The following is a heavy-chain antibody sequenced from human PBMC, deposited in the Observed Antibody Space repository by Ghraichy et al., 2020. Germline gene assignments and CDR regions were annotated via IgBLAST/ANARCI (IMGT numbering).Heavy chain of an antibody. CDR1: GYTFTGYY. D-gene: IGHD6-13*01. CDR2: INPNSGGT. J-gene: IGHJ2*01. Sequence: ASVKVSCKASGYTFTGYYMHWVRQAPGQGLEWMGWINPNSGGTNYAQKFQGRVTMTRDTSISTAYMELSRLRSDDTAVYYCARDRVSSWNGGEWYFDLWGSGTLVTVSS. CDR3: ARDRVSSWNGGEWYFDL. V-gene: IGHV1-2*02.